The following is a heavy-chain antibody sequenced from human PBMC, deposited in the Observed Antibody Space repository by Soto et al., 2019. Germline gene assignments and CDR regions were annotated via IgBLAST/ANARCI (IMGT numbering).Heavy chain of an antibody. CDR2: IIPIFGTT. Sequence: QVQLVQSGAEVKKPGSSVKVSCKTSGDIFSGYSISWVRQAPGQGLEWMGGIIPIFGTTNYAQRFHGRVTMTADQSTSTVHIRLYSQKSEDTAVYYCARDLGSGYDPGDYWGQGTLVTVSS. D-gene: IGHD5-12*01. CDR3: ARDLGSGYDPGDY. J-gene: IGHJ4*02. V-gene: IGHV1-69*12. CDR1: GDIFSGYS.